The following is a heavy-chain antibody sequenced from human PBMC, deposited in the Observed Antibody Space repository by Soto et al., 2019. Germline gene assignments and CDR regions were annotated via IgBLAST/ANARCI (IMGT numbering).Heavy chain of an antibody. Sequence: ESGGGLVQPGRSLRLSCTGSGFTFGDFAVSWVHQAPGKGLEWVGFMRSKAYGATTEYAASVKGRFSISRDDSKRIAYLQMNSLKIEDTAVYYCARVRGDSSGSYYFDYWGQGTLVTVSS. CDR1: GFTFGDFA. CDR3: ARVRGDSSGSYYFDY. J-gene: IGHJ4*02. CDR2: MRSKAYGATT. V-gene: IGHV3-49*04. D-gene: IGHD3-22*01.